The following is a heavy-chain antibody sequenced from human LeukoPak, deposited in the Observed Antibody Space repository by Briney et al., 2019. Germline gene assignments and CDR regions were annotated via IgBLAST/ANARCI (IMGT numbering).Heavy chain of an antibody. V-gene: IGHV3-66*01. CDR1: GFTVSSNY. CDR3: ARVRVMVRGVRGLKYYFDY. Sequence: GGSLRLSCAASGFTVSSNYMSWVRQAPGKGLEWVSVIYSGGSTYYADSVKGRFTISRDNSKNTLYLQMNSLRAEDTAVYYCARVRVMVRGVRGLKYYFDYWGQGTLVTVSS. D-gene: IGHD3-10*01. J-gene: IGHJ4*02. CDR2: IYSGGST.